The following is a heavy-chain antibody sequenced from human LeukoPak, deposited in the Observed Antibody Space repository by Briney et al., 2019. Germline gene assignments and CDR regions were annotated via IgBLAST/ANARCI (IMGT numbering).Heavy chain of an antibody. Sequence: PGRSLRLSCAASGFTFSSYGMHWVRQAPGKDLEWVALISYDATDKYYADSVKGRFTISGDNSKNTLYLQMNSLRAEDTAVYYCAKGVLWRRWLYGMDVWGQGTTVTVSS. V-gene: IGHV3-30*18. J-gene: IGHJ6*02. CDR3: AKGVLWRRWLYGMDV. CDR2: ISYDATDK. CDR1: GFTFSSYG. D-gene: IGHD4-23*01.